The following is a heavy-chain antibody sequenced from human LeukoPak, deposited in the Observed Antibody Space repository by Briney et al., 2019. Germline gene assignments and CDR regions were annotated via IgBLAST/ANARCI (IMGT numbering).Heavy chain of an antibody. Sequence: GGSLRLSCAASGFTFSNYGMNWVRQAPGKGLEWVSVISDSGGKTHYADSVKGRFTISRDNSKNTLYLQMNSLRLEDTAVYYCATRPGYRAFDYWGQGTLVTVSS. J-gene: IGHJ4*02. D-gene: IGHD1-1*01. CDR1: GFTFSNYG. CDR3: ATRPGYRAFDY. V-gene: IGHV3-23*01. CDR2: ISDSGGKT.